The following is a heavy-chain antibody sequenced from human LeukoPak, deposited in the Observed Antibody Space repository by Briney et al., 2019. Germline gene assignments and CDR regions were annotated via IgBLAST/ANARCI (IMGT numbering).Heavy chain of an antibody. CDR1: GFTFSSYW. J-gene: IGHJ3*02. CDR2: INGDGSST. D-gene: IGHD1-14*01. Sequence: GGSLRLSCAASGFTFSSYWMHWVREVPGKGPVWVSRINGDGSSTSYADSVKGRFTISRDNAKNTLYLQMNSLRAEDTAVYYCAKDLDTPEGRTGDAFDIWGQGTMVTVSS. V-gene: IGHV3-74*01. CDR3: AKDLDTPEGRTGDAFDI.